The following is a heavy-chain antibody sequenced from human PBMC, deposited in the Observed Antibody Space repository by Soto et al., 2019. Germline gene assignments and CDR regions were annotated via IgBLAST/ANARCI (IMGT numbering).Heavy chain of an antibody. CDR1: GGSISSSSYY. J-gene: IGHJ3*02. CDR2: IYYSGST. D-gene: IGHD3-10*02. Sequence: QLQLQESGPGLVKPSETLSLTCTVSGGSISSSSYYWGWIRQPPGKGLEWIGSIYYSGSTYYNPSLKSRVTISVDTSKNQCSLKLSSVTAADTAVYYCARHVLVHRKGAFDIWGQGTMVTVSS. CDR3: ARHVLVHRKGAFDI. V-gene: IGHV4-39*01.